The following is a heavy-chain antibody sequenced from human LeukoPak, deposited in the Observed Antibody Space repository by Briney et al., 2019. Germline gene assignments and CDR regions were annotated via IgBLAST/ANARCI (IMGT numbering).Heavy chain of an antibody. CDR2: IKSKTGGGTT. CDR1: GFTFSNAW. CDR3: TTDVDTANDY. D-gene: IGHD5-18*01. J-gene: IGHJ4*02. Sequence: GGSLRLSCAASGFTFSNAWMSWVRQAPGKGLEWVGRIKSKTGGGTTDYAAPVKGRFTISRDDSKNTLYLQMNSLKTEDTAVYYCTTDVDTANDYWGQGTLVTVSS. V-gene: IGHV3-15*01.